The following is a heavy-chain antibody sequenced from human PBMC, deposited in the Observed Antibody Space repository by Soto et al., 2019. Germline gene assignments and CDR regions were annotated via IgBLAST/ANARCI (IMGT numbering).Heavy chain of an antibody. J-gene: IGHJ4*02. D-gene: IGHD1-26*01. V-gene: IGHV3-23*01. CDR2: ISGSGGST. Sequence: EVQVLESGGGLVQPGGSLRLSCAASGFTFSSYGMSWVRQAPGKGLEWVSAISGSGGSTYYADSVKGRFTISRDNSKNTLYLQMNSLRAEDTAGYYCAKSLSVGATTPCDYWGQGTLVTVSS. CDR3: AKSLSVGATTPCDY. CDR1: GFTFSSYG.